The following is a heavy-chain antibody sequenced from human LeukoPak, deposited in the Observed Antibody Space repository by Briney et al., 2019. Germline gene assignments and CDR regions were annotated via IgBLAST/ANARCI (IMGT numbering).Heavy chain of an antibody. CDR1: GYTFTSYY. V-gene: IGHV1-46*01. CDR2: INPSGGST. J-gene: IGHJ4*02. CDR3: ARWGVYSSSPLDY. Sequence: ASVKVSCTASGYTFTSYYLHWVRQAPGQGLEWMGIINPSGGSTTYAQKFQGRVTITADKSTSTAYMELSSLRSEDTAVYYCARWGVYSSSPLDYWGQGTLVTVSS. D-gene: IGHD6-13*01.